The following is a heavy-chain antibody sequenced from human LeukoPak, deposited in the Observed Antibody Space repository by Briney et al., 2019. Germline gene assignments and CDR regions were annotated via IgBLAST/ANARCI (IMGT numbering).Heavy chain of an antibody. J-gene: IGHJ4*02. Sequence: SETLSLTCTVSGGSISSSSYYWGWIRQPPGKGLEWIGNIYYSGSTYYNPSLKSRVTISVDTSRNQFSLKLSSVTAADTAVYYCARSYDSSGYYCDYWGQGTLVTVSS. V-gene: IGHV4-39*01. CDR3: ARSYDSSGYYCDY. CDR1: GGSISSSSYY. CDR2: IYYSGST. D-gene: IGHD3-22*01.